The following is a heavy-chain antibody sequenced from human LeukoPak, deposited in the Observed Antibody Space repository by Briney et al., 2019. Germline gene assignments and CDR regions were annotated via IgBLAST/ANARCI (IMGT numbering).Heavy chain of an antibody. D-gene: IGHD3-10*01. CDR3: ARGEAPGHGVMVRGFDY. J-gene: IGHJ4*02. Sequence: PSETLSLTCTVSGGSISSGGYYWSWIRQPPGKGLEWIGYIYYSGSTYYNPSLKSRVTISVDTSKNQFSLKLSSVTAADTAVYYCARGEAPGHGVMVRGFDYWGQGTLVTVSS. CDR2: IYYSGST. CDR1: GGSISSGGYY. V-gene: IGHV4-30-4*01.